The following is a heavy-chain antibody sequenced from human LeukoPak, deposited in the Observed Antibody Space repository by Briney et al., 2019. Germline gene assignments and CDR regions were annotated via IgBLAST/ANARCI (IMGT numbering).Heavy chain of an antibody. J-gene: IGHJ5*02. CDR3: AREKKRARFWFDP. V-gene: IGHV1-8*01. CDR2: MNPNSGNT. Sequence: ASVKVSCKASGYTFTSYDINWVRQATGHGLEGRGWMNPNSGNTGYAQKVQVRVTMTRDTSIRTVYMELSSLRSEDTAVYDCAREKKRARFWFDPWGQGTLVTVSS. CDR1: GYTFTSYD.